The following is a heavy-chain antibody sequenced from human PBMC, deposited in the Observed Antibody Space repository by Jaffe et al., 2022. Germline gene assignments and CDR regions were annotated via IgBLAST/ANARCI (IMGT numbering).Heavy chain of an antibody. V-gene: IGHV5-51*03. D-gene: IGHD6-19*01. CDR1: GYSFTSYW. CDR2: IYPGDSDT. Sequence: EVQLVQSGAEVKKPGESLKISCKGSGYSFTSYWIGWVRQMPGKGLEWMGIIYPGDSDTRYSPSFQGQVTISADKSISTAYLQWSSLKASDTAMYYCARRRRAGYSSGFLGFPENDAFDIWGQGTMVTVSS. CDR3: ARRRRAGYSSGFLGFPENDAFDI. J-gene: IGHJ3*02.